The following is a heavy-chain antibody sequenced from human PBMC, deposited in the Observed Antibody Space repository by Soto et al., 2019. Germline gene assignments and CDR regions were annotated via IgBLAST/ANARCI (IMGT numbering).Heavy chain of an antibody. V-gene: IGHV3-23*01. Sequence: PGGSLRLSCAASGFIFSNYAMTWVRQGPGRGLEWVSTTSFSGGRTYYAGSVKGRFTISRDNSNNTLFLQMSSLRAEDTAIYYCAKDSRAFCGGDCSKDYWGQGTLVTVSS. CDR1: GFIFSNYA. CDR3: AKDSRAFCGGDCSKDY. J-gene: IGHJ4*02. D-gene: IGHD2-21*02. CDR2: TSFSGGRT.